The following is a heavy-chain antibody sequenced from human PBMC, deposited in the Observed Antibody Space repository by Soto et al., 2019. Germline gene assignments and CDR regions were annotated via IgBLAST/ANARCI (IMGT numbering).Heavy chain of an antibody. CDR3: ASSDGRY. V-gene: IGHV4-59*01. CDR1: GGSISSYY. Sequence: QVQLQESGPGLVKPSETLSLTCTVSGGSISSYYWSWIRQPPGKGLEWIGYIYYSGSTNYNPSLKSRVTISLDTSKNQFALKLSSVTAADTAVNCCASSDGRYWGQGTLVTVSS. J-gene: IGHJ4*02. CDR2: IYYSGST.